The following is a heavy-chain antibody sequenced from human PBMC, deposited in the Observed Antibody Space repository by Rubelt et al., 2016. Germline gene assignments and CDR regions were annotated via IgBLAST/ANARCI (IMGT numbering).Heavy chain of an antibody. D-gene: IGHD4-17*01. CDR2: INHSGST. J-gene: IGHJ4*02. Sequence: QVQLQQWGAGLLKPSETLSLTCAVYGGSFSGYYWSWIRQPPGKGLEWIGEINHSGSTNYNPSLKSRVTLSVDTSKNQFSLKLSSVTAADTAVYYCARGGHDYGESWGQGTLVTVSS. V-gene: IGHV4-34*01. CDR1: GGSFSGYY. CDR3: ARGGHDYGES.